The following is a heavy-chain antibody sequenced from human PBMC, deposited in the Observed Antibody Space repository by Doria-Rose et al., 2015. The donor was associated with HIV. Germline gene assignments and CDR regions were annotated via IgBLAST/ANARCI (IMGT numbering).Heavy chain of an antibody. D-gene: IGHD6-13*01. CDR1: GVSLSSPGMG. CDR2: IFSDDER. V-gene: IGHV2-26*01. J-gene: IGHJ4*02. CDR3: ARIKSSRWYHKYYFDF. Sequence: SGPVLVKPTETLTLTCTVSGVSLSSPGMGVSWIRQPPGKALEWLANIFSDDERSYITSLKSRLTISRSTSKSQVVHTMPDMDPVDTATYYCARIKSSRWYHKYYFDFWGQGTLIIVSA.